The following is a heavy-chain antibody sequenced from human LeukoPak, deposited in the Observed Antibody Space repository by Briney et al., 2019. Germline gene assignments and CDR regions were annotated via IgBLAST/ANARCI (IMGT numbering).Heavy chain of an antibody. V-gene: IGHV4-59*08. J-gene: IGHJ6*03. CDR3: ARLLAEQWLASYYYYMDV. Sequence: PSETLSLTCTVFGGSISSYYWSWIRQPPGKGLEWIGYIYYSGSTNYNPSLKSRVTISVDTSKNQFSLKLSSVTAADTAVYYCARLLAEQWLASYYYYMDVWGKGTTVTVSS. CDR2: IYYSGST. CDR1: GGSISSYY. D-gene: IGHD6-19*01.